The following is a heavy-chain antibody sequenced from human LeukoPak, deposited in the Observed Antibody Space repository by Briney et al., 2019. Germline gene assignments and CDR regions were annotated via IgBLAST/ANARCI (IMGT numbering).Heavy chain of an antibody. Sequence: GGSLRLSCAASGFTFSSYGMHWVRQAPGKGLEWVAFIRYDGSNKYYADSVKGRFTISRDNSKNTLYLQMNSLRAEDTAVYYCATLTGGHKGWFDPWGQGTLVTVSS. J-gene: IGHJ5*02. CDR2: IRYDGSNK. CDR3: ATLTGGHKGWFDP. CDR1: GFTFSSYG. D-gene: IGHD2-21*01. V-gene: IGHV3-30*02.